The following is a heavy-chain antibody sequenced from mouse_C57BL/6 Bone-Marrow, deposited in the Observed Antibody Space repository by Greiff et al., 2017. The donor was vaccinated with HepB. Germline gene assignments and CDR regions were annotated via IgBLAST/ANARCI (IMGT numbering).Heavy chain of an antibody. J-gene: IGHJ4*01. CDR2: IYPENGDT. V-gene: IGHV14-4*01. CDR1: GFNIKDDY. CDR3: TTDGYYVFMDY. Sequence: VQLQQSGAELVRPGASVKLSCTASGFNIKDDYMHWVKQRPEQGLEWIGWIYPENGDTEYASKFQGKATITADKSSNTAYLQLSSLKSEDTAVYYCTTDGYYVFMDYWGQGTSVTVSS. D-gene: IGHD2-3*01.